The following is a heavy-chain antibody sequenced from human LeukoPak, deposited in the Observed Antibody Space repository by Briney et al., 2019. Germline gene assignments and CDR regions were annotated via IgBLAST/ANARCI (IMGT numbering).Heavy chain of an antibody. Sequence: GGSLRLSCAASGFTFSSYAMSWVRQAPGKGLEWVSAISGSGGSTYYADSVKGRFTISRDNSKNTLYLQMNSLRAEDTAVYYCASGGNYGSGSYSGYFDYWGQGTLVTVSS. CDR2: ISGSGGST. D-gene: IGHD3-10*01. CDR3: ASGGNYGSGSYSGYFDY. CDR1: GFTFSSYA. V-gene: IGHV3-23*01. J-gene: IGHJ4*02.